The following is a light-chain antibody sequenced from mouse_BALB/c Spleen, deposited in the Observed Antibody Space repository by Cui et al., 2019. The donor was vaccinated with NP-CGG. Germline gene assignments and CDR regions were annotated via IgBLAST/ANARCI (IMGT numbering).Light chain of an antibody. J-gene: IGLJ1*01. V-gene: IGLV1*01. Sequence: QAVLSHESALTTSPGETVTLTCRSSTGAVTTSNYANWVQEKSDHLFTGLIGGTNNRAPGVPARFSGSLIGDKAALTITGAQTEDEAIYFCALWYSNHWVFGGGTKLTVL. CDR2: GTN. CDR1: TGAVTTSNY. CDR3: ALWYSNHWV.